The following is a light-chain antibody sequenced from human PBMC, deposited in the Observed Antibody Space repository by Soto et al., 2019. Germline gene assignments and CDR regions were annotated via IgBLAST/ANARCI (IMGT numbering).Light chain of an antibody. CDR1: QSVRNNY. CDR3: HQYTGSPPS. J-gene: IGKJ4*01. CDR2: GAS. Sequence: EIVLTQAPDTLSLSPGERATLSCRASQSVRNNYLAWYQQKPGQAPRLLIYGASSRATGIPDRFSGSVSGTDFTLTISRLEPEDFAVYYCHQYTGSPPSFGGGTKVEI. V-gene: IGKV3-20*01.